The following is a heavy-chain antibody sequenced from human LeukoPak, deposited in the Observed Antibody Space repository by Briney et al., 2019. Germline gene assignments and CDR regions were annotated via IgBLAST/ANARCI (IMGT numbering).Heavy chain of an antibody. CDR2: IRCDGSNK. Sequence: GGSLRLSCAASGFTFSSYGMHWVRQAPGKGLEWVAFIRCDGSNKYYADPVKGRFTISRDNSKNTLYPQMNSLRAEDTAVYYCAKDPLNSSSWFMYNWFDPWGQGTLVTVSS. J-gene: IGHJ5*02. D-gene: IGHD6-13*01. CDR3: AKDPLNSSSWFMYNWFDP. V-gene: IGHV3-30*02. CDR1: GFTFSSYG.